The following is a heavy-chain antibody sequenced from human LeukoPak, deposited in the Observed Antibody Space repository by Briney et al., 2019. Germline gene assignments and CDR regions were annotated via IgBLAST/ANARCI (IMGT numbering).Heavy chain of an antibody. Sequence: GGSLRLSCAASGFTFSSYDMHWVRQPTGKGLEWVSAIGTAGDTYYSDSVKGRLTISIKDTKNSLYLQLNNMRAGDTAGYFCARGHMLTGYYNFAWFDPWGQGTLVTVSS. CDR2: IGTAGDT. V-gene: IGHV3-13*01. CDR3: ARGHMLTGYYNFAWFDP. J-gene: IGHJ5*02. D-gene: IGHD3-9*01. CDR1: GFTFSSYD.